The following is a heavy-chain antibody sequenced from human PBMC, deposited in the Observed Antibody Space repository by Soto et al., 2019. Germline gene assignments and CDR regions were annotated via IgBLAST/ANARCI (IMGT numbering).Heavy chain of an antibody. D-gene: IGHD3-22*01. Sequence: PSETLSLTCTVSGGSISSSSYYWGWIRQPPGKGLEWIGSIYYSGSTYYNPSLKSRVTISVDTSKNQFSLKLSSVTAADTAVYYCARQSSTMIVVVTRPFDYWGQGTLVTVSS. J-gene: IGHJ4*02. V-gene: IGHV4-39*01. CDR3: ARQSSTMIVVVTRPFDY. CDR2: IYYSGST. CDR1: GGSISSSSYY.